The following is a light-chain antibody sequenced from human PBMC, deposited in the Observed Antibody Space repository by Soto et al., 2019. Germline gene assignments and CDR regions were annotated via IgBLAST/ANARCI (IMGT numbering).Light chain of an antibody. CDR1: TGAVTSDYY. J-gene: IGLJ3*02. CDR3: VLLYGGAWV. CDR2: RTS. Sequence: QAVVTQEPSLTVSPGGTVTLTCALTTGAVTSDYYPNWFQRKPGQALRTLIYRTSNKHSWTPARFSGSLLGGKSALTLSGVQPEDEADYYCVLLYGGAWVFGGGTKLTVL. V-gene: IGLV7-43*01.